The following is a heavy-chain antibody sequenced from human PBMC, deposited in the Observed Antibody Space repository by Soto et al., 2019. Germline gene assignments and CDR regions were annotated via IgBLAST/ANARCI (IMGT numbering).Heavy chain of an antibody. Sequence: EVQLLESGGGLVQPGGSLRLSCAASGFTFSSYAMSWVRQAPGKGLEWVSAISGSGGSTYYADSVKGRFTISRDNSKNTLYLQINSLRAEDTAVYYCANTSPMIQNIDSDYYYYGMDVWGQGTTVTVPS. CDR3: ANTSPMIQNIDSDYYYYGMDV. D-gene: IGHD3-16*01. CDR2: ISGSGGST. J-gene: IGHJ6*02. V-gene: IGHV3-23*01. CDR1: GFTFSSYA.